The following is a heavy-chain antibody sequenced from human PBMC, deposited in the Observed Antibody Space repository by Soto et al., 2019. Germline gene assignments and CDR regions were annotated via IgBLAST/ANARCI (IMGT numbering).Heavy chain of an antibody. Sequence: SVKVSCKASGGTFSSYASSWVRQAPGQGLEWMGGIIPIFGTANYAQKFQGRVTITADESTSTAYMELSSLRSEDTAVYYCARARSNEGYFDWLLSPLDYWGQGTLVTVSS. CDR3: ARARSNEGYFDWLLSPLDY. J-gene: IGHJ4*02. V-gene: IGHV1-69*13. D-gene: IGHD3-9*01. CDR2: IIPIFGTA. CDR1: GGTFSSYA.